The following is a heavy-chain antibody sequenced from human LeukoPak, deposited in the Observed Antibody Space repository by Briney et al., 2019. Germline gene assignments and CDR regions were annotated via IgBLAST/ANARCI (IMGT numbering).Heavy chain of an antibody. CDR3: VRSAFHAGSGNYYDY. D-gene: IGHD3-22*01. V-gene: IGHV3-74*03. CDR2: IDNAGSTT. Sequence: GGSLRLSCAASGFTFSNYWIHWVRQAPGKGLFWVSRIDNAGSTTTYADSVKGRFTISRDNAENTLYLQMNSLRVEDTAVYYCVRSAFHAGSGNYYDYWGQGTLVTVSS. J-gene: IGHJ4*02. CDR1: GFTFSNYW.